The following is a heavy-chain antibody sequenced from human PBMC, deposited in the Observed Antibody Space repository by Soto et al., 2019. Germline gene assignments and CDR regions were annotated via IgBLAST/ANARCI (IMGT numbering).Heavy chain of an antibody. J-gene: IGHJ6*02. Sequence: ASVKVSCKASGGTFSSYAISWVRQAPGQRLERMGGIIPIFGTANYAQKFQGRVTITADESTSTAYMELSSLRSEDTAVYYCARVVYEVDYGENYYYGMDVWGQGTTVTVSS. D-gene: IGHD4-17*01. CDR2: IIPIFGTA. V-gene: IGHV1-69*13. CDR1: GGTFSSYA. CDR3: ARVVYEVDYGENYYYGMDV.